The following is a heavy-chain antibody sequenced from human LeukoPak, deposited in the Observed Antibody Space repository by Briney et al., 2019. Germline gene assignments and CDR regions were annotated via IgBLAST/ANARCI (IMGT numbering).Heavy chain of an antibody. CDR2: ISVSSSTI. CDR3: ARVKGVGAAPFDY. D-gene: IGHD1-26*01. Sequence: GGHLRLSCAASGFTFSSYGMRWVRRAPGEGLEWVSYISVSSSTIYYADSVKGRFTISRDNAKNSLYLQMNSLRDEDTAVYYCARVKGVGAAPFDYWGQGTLVTVSS. J-gene: IGHJ4*02. CDR1: GFTFSSYG. V-gene: IGHV3-48*02.